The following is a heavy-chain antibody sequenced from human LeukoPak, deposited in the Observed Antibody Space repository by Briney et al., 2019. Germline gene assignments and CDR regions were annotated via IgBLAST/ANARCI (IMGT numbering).Heavy chain of an antibody. J-gene: IGHJ6*03. Sequence: PSETLSLTCAVSGYSIISGYYWGWIRQPPGKGLEWIGSIYHSGSTNYNPSLKSRVTISVDTSKNQFSLKLSSVTAADTAVYYCATAGYDFWSGYSTYYYMDVWGKGTPVTVYS. D-gene: IGHD3-3*01. CDR1: GYSIISGYY. V-gene: IGHV4-38-2*01. CDR3: ATAGYDFWSGYSTYYYMDV. CDR2: IYHSGST.